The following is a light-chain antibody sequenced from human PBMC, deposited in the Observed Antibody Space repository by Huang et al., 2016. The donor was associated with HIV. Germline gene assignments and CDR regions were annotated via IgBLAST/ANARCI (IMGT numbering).Light chain of an antibody. J-gene: IGKJ5*01. CDR2: AAS. CDR3: QQLHNYPVT. CDR1: QDISTS. Sequence: AVQLTQFPSSLSASVGDRVVITCRASQDISTSLAWYQQKSGMAPKLLISAASKLQSGISTRFSGDSAGTYVTLFITNLQPEDVATYYCQQLHNYPVTFGRGTRLDIK. V-gene: IGKV1D-13*01.